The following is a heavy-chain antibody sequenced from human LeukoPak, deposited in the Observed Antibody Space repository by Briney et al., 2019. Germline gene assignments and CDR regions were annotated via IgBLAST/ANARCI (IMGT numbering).Heavy chain of an antibody. CDR1: GYTFNSYS. J-gene: IGHJ4*02. V-gene: IGHV1-3*01. D-gene: IGHD6-13*01. CDR2: INAGNGNT. CDR3: ATTDPSAAAGEGSDY. Sequence: ASVKVSCKASGYTFNSYSIHWVRPAPGQRLEWMGWINAGNGNTKYSQKFQGRVTITRDTSASTAYMELSSLRSEDTAVYYCATTDPSAAAGEGSDYWGQGTLVTVSS.